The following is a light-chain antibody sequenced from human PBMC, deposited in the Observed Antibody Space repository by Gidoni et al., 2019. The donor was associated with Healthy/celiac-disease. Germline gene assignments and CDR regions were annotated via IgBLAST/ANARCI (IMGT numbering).Light chain of an antibody. Sequence: DIQLTQSPSFLSASVGDRVTITCRASQGISSYLAWYQQKPGKAPKLLIYAASTLQSGVPSRVSGSGSGTEFTLTLSSLQPEDFATYYCQQLNSYFFGGGTKVEIK. CDR2: AAS. J-gene: IGKJ4*01. V-gene: IGKV1-9*01. CDR1: QGISSY. CDR3: QQLNSYF.